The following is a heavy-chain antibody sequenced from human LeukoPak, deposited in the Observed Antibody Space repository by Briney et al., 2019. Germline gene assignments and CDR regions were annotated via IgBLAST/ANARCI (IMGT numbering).Heavy chain of an antibody. CDR1: GFTITNAR. J-gene: IGHJ4*02. CDR2: IKSKIGGGTT. D-gene: IGHD3-3*02. CDR3: TTGYGHSDFDY. V-gene: IGHV3-15*01. Sequence: GGSLRLSCAASGFTITNARMGWVRQAPGKGLEWVGLIKSKIGGGTTDFAAPVKGRFTISIDDSKHTLYLQMNSLQSEDTGVYYCTTGYGHSDFDYWGQGTLVTVSS.